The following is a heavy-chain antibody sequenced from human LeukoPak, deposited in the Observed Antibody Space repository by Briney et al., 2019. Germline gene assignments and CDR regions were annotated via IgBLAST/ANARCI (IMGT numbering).Heavy chain of an antibody. CDR1: GGSFSGYY. J-gene: IGHJ5*02. V-gene: IGHV4-34*01. CDR3: ARGRRHRITMIVVVRGFDP. D-gene: IGHD3-22*01. Sequence: SETLSLTCAVYGGSFSGYYWSWIRQPPGKGLEWIGEINHSGSTNYNPSLKSRVTISVDTSKNQFSLKLSFVTAADTAVYYCARGRRHRITMIVVVRGFDPWGQGTLVIVSS. CDR2: INHSGST.